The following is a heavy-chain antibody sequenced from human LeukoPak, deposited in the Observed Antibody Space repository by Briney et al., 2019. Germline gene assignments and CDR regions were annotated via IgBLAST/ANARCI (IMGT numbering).Heavy chain of an antibody. V-gene: IGHV3-23*01. CDR3: ATNSLRYFDWLTMD. Sequence: QTGGSLRLSCAASGFTFNNAWMNWIRQAPGKGLEWVSAISGSGGSTYYADSVKGRFTISRDNSKNTLYLQMNSLRAEDTAVYYCATNSLRYFDWLTMDWGQGTLVTVSS. D-gene: IGHD3-9*01. J-gene: IGHJ4*02. CDR1: GFTFNNAW. CDR2: ISGSGGST.